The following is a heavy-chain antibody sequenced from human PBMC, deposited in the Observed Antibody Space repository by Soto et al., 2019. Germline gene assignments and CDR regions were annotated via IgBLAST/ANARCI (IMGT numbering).Heavy chain of an antibody. V-gene: IGHV3-23*01. CDR2: ISGSTDDT. Sequence: GGSLRLSCAASEFIFPTYAMTWVRQAPGKGLEWVSSISGSTDDTFYADSVKGRFTISRANSKNTLFLQMNSLRAEDTAVYYCAKEVFGVVAGSGLDTWGQGSLVTVSP. D-gene: IGHD2-15*01. CDR3: AKEVFGVVAGSGLDT. CDR1: EFIFPTYA. J-gene: IGHJ5*02.